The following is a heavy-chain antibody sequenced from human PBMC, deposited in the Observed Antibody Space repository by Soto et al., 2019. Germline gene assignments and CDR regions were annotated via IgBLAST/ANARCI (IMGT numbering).Heavy chain of an antibody. CDR1: GGTFSSYA. J-gene: IGHJ6*03. CDR3: ARDYGDSYMDV. Sequence: ASVKVSCKASGGTFSSYAISWVRQAPGQGLEWMGWISPNNGKTNYAQKLQGRVTMTTDKSTSTAYMELRSLRSDDTAVYYCARDYGDSYMDVWGKGTTVTVSS. V-gene: IGHV1-18*01. CDR2: ISPNNGKT. D-gene: IGHD4-17*01.